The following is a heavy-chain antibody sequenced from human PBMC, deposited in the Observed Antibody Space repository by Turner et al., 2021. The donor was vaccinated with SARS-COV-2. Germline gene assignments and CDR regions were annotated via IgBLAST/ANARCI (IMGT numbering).Heavy chain of an antibody. CDR2: IYYSGST. CDR1: GGSISSSSYY. V-gene: IGHV4-39*01. CDR3: ARHKGDYDSSEFLG. Sequence: QLQLQESGTGMVKPSETLSLTCTVSGGSISSSSYYRGWIRQPPGKGLEWIGSIYYSGSTYYNPSLKSRGTIAVDTSKNQFSLKLSSVTAADTAVYYCARHKGDYDSSEFLGWGQGTLVTVSS. J-gene: IGHJ4*02. D-gene: IGHD3-22*01.